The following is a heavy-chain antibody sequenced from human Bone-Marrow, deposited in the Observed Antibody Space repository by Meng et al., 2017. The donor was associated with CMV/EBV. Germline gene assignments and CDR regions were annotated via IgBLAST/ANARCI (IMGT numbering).Heavy chain of an antibody. D-gene: IGHD3/OR15-3a*01. V-gene: IGHV3-53*01. Sequence: GESLKISCAASGFTVSSNYMSWVRQAPGKELEWVSDIYSGGRTYYADSVKGRFTISRDNSKNTLHLQMNSLRAEDTAVYYCARGLFEETWTATYFDYWGQGTLVTVSS. J-gene: IGHJ4*02. CDR3: ARGLFEETWTATYFDY. CDR2: IYSGGRT. CDR1: GFTVSSNY.